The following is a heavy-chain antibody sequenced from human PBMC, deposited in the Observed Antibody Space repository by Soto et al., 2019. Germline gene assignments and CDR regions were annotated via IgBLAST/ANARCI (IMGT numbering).Heavy chain of an antibody. V-gene: IGHV3-15*07. J-gene: IGHJ6*02. CDR1: GFTFSNAW. CDR2: IKSKTDGGTK. Sequence: GGSLRLSCAASGFTFSNAWMNWVRQAPGKGLEWVGRIKSKTDGGTKDYAAPVKGRFTISRDDSKNTLYLQMNSLKTEDTAVYYCTTGDYYYYGMDVWGQGTTVTVSS. CDR3: TTGDYYYYGMDV.